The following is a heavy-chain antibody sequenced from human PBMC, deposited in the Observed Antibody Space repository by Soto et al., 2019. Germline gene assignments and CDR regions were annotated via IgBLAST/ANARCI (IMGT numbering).Heavy chain of an antibody. D-gene: IGHD6-13*01. CDR1: GGTFSSYF. CDR3: AREPPSAAAAYYYYGLDV. CDR2: IIPVFGTA. V-gene: IGHV1-69*01. Sequence: QVQLVQSGAEVKKAGSSVKVSCKVSGGTFSSYFINCVRQAPGQGLEWVGGIIPVFGTASYAEKFQGRVTIPADESTSTAYLELSSLRPDDTDVYYCAREPPSAAAAYYYYGLDVWGQGNTVTVPS. J-gene: IGHJ6*02.